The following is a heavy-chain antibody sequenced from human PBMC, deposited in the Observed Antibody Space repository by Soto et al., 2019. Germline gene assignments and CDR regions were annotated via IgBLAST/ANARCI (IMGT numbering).Heavy chain of an antibody. J-gene: IGHJ1*01. CDR3: ARDGVESGYPEYFQH. D-gene: IGHD3-22*01. CDR2: IYSGGST. CDR1: GFTVSSNY. Sequence: EVQLVESGGGLIQPGGSLRLSCAASGFTVSSNYMSWVRQAPGKGVEWVSVIYSGGSTYYADSVKGRFTISRDNSKNTLYLQMNSLRAEDTAVYYCARDGVESGYPEYFQHWAQGTLVTVSS. V-gene: IGHV3-53*01.